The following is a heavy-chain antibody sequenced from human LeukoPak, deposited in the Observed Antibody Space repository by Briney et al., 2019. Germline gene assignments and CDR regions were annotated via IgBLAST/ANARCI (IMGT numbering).Heavy chain of an antibody. CDR2: IYTSGST. J-gene: IGHJ4*02. CDR1: GGSMLNDY. V-gene: IGHV4-4*07. Sequence: SETLSLSCTVSGGSMLNDYWSWIRQPAGKGLEWIGRIYTSGSTHYNPALKSRVTMSMDTSKNQFSLMVNSVTAADTAVYYCARTGRYGDMAADWGQGTLVTVSS. CDR3: ARTGRYGDMAAD. D-gene: IGHD4-17*01.